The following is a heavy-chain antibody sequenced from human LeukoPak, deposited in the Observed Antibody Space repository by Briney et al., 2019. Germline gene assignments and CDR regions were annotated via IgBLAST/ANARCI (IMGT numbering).Heavy chain of an antibody. CDR3: ARGSRGYTYG. Sequence: PSETLSLTCTVSGVSISSGDNYWSWIRQPPGKGLEWIGYIYYSGSTNYNPSLKSRVTISVDTSKNQFSLKLSSVTAADTAVYYCARGSRGYTYGWGQGTLVTVSS. J-gene: IGHJ4*02. CDR1: GVSISSGDNY. D-gene: IGHD5-18*01. V-gene: IGHV4-61*08. CDR2: IYYSGST.